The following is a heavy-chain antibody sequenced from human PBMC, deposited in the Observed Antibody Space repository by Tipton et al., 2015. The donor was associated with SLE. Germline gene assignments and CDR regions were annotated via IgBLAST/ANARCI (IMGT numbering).Heavy chain of an antibody. Sequence: TLSLTCTVSGDSINNHFGSWIRQPPGKGLEWIGDIYHSESPNYNPSLKSRVTISIDKSKNQFSLKLTSVTAADTAVYHCTRVPRYNWNYIADWGQGTLVSVSS. J-gene: IGHJ4*02. CDR3: TRVPRYNWNYIAD. D-gene: IGHD1-7*01. CDR1: GDSINNHF. V-gene: IGHV4-59*11. CDR2: IYHSESP.